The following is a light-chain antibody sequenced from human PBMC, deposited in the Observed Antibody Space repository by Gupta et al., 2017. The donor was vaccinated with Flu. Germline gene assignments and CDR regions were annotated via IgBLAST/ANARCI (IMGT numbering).Light chain of an antibody. CDR2: RNN. J-gene: IGLJ3*02. CDR1: SSNIGSNY. Sequence: QSVLTPPPSASGTPGQRATISCSGSSSNIGSNYVYWYQQLPGTAPKLLIYRNNQRPSGGPDRFSGSKSGTSASLAISGLRSEDEADYYCAAWDDSLSGHWVFGGGTKLTVL. V-gene: IGLV1-47*01. CDR3: AAWDDSLSGHWV.